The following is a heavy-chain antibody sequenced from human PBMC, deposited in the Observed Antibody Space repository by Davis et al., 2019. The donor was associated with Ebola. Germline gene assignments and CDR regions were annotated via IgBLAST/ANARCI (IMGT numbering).Heavy chain of an antibody. CDR2: IQQDGGDK. D-gene: IGHD3-3*01. V-gene: IGHV3-7*01. CDR1: GFTFNNYW. CDR3: ARELGLDFAVVTYFDY. Sequence: GGSLRPSCAPPGFTFNNYWMSWVRQVPGRGLEWVANIQQDGGDKHYLESVKGRFTISRANTKDLVFLELSSLRVEDTGVYYCARELGLDFAVVTYFDYWGHGAPVTVSS. J-gene: IGHJ4*03.